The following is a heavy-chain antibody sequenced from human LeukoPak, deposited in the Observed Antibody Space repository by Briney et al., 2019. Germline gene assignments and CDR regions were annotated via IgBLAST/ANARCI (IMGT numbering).Heavy chain of an antibody. CDR1: GFTFSSYA. V-gene: IGHV3-23*01. CDR3: AKELVAVAGDRGVDY. Sequence: SGGSLRLSCAASGFTFSSYAMSWVRQAPGKGLEWVSGVSRSGGSTYYADSVKGRFTISRDNSKNTLYLQMNSLRAEDTAVYYCAKELVAVAGDRGVDYWGQGTLVTVSS. D-gene: IGHD6-19*01. J-gene: IGHJ4*02. CDR2: VSRSGGST.